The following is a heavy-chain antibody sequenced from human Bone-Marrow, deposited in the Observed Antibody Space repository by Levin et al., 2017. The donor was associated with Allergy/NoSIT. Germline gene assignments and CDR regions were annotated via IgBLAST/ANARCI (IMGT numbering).Heavy chain of an antibody. D-gene: IGHD2-8*01. Sequence: GESLKISCAASGFTFSNAWMNWLRQAPGKGLEWVGRIKANSAGGTTDHAASVKGRFTISRDDSQNTLYLEMNALKIEDTAVYYCTTRPNGGNYYDHWGQGTVVTVSS. CDR2: IKANSAGGTT. CDR1: GFTFSNAW. V-gene: IGHV3-15*01. J-gene: IGHJ4*02. CDR3: TTRPNGGNYYDH.